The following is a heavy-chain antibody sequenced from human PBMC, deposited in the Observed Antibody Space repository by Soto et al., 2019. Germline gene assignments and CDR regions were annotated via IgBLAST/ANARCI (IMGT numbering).Heavy chain of an antibody. CDR1: GFIFSDYR. V-gene: IGHV3-7*01. J-gene: IGHJ4*02. D-gene: IGHD1-1*01. Sequence: EVQLVDSGGGLVQPGGSLRLSCAVSGFIFSDYRMSWVRQAPGKGLEWVANIKQDGSDTKYVNSVKGRVTISRDNVKNSLYLQMNSLRAEDTAVYYCTTGGATEHWGQGTLVTVS. CDR2: IKQDGSDT. CDR3: TTGGATEH.